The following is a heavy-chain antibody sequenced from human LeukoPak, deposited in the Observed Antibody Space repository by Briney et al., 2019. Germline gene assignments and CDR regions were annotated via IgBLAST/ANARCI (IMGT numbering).Heavy chain of an antibody. CDR3: ARWGSSTSRGGGLDV. CDR2: IKQDGSEK. Sequence: HPGGSLRLSCAASGFTFSSYSMSWVRQAPGKGLEWVANIKQDGSEKYYVDSVKGRFTISRDNAKNSLYLQMNSLRAEDTAVYYCARWGSSTSRGGGLDVWGKGTTVTVSS. CDR1: GFTFSSYS. J-gene: IGHJ6*04. V-gene: IGHV3-7*01. D-gene: IGHD2-2*01.